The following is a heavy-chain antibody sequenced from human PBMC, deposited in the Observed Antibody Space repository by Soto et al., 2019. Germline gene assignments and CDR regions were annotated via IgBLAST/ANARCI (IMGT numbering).Heavy chain of an antibody. Sequence: GESLKISCAASGFTFNNYALTWVRQAPGKGLEWVSTISVSGGTTHYSDSVKGRFTISRDNSKKTVYLQMHGLRADDTAVYYCASRSATVLSLTYWGPGTQVTVSS. CDR1: GFTFNNYA. J-gene: IGHJ4*02. D-gene: IGHD2-8*01. V-gene: IGHV3-23*01. CDR3: ASRSATVLSLTY. CDR2: ISVSGGTT.